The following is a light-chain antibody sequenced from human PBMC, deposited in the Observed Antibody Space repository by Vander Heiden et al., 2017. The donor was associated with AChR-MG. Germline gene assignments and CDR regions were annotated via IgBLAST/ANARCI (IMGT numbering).Light chain of an antibody. CDR1: NIERKS. J-gene: IGLJ3*02. CDR3: QVWDSGTDQVV. Sequence: SYVLTQPLSVSVAPGHTARITCGGNNIERKSVDGYQQKPGQAPVMVIYNDSDRLSEITERFCGSNCGETAALTISRVEAGDEADYFCQVWDSGTDQVVFGGGTQLTVL. CDR2: NDS. V-gene: IGLV3-21*04.